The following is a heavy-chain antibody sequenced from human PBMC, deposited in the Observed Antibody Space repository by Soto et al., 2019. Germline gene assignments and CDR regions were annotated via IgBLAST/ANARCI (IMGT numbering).Heavy chain of an antibody. J-gene: IGHJ6*02. CDR1: GYTFTSYF. Sequence: ASVKVSCNASGYTFTSYFISWVRQAPGQGLEWMGWISAYNGNTNYAQKLQGRVTMTTDTSTSTAYMELSSLRSEDTAVYYCAADEPRDFWSGYPQYYYYGMDVWGQGTTVTVSS. CDR2: ISAYNGNT. V-gene: IGHV1-18*01. CDR3: AADEPRDFWSGYPQYYYYGMDV. D-gene: IGHD3-3*01.